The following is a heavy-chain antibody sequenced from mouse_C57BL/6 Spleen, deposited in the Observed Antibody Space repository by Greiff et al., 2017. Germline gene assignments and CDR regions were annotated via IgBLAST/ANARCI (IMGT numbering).Heavy chain of an antibody. Sequence: EVQVVESGGGLVQPKGSLKLSCAASGFTFNTYAMHWVRQAPGKGLEWVARIRSKSSNYATYYADSVKDRFTISRDDSQSMLYLQMNNLKTEDTAMYYCVKEGYYGIPFAYWGQGTLVTVSA. CDR2: IRSKSSNYAT. J-gene: IGHJ3*01. CDR3: VKEGYYGIPFAY. D-gene: IGHD1-1*01. CDR1: GFTFNTYA. V-gene: IGHV10-3*01.